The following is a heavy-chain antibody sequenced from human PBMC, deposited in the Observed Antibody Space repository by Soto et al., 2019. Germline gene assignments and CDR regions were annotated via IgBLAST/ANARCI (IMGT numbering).Heavy chain of an antibody. J-gene: IGHJ5*02. D-gene: IGHD1-26*01. Sequence: SETLSLTCAVYGGSFSGYYWSWIRQPPGKGLEWIGEINHSGSTNYNPSLKSRVTISVDTSKNQFSLKLSSVTAADTAVYYCARAPEGSLNWFDPWGQGTLVTVSS. CDR2: INHSGST. CDR1: GGSFSGYY. V-gene: IGHV4-34*01. CDR3: ARAPEGSLNWFDP.